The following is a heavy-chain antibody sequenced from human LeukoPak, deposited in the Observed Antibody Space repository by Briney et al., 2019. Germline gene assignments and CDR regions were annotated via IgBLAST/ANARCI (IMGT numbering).Heavy chain of an antibody. V-gene: IGHV1-3*01. D-gene: IGHD6-6*01. J-gene: IGHJ6*02. CDR1: GYTLTSYA. CDR2: INAGNGNT. CDR3: ARERIAARPTQYYYYGMDV. Sequence: GASVKVSCKASGYTLTSYAMHWARQAPGQRLEWMGWINAGNGNTKYSQKFQGRVTITRDTSASTAYMELSSLRSEDTAVYYCARERIAARPTQYYYYGMDVWGQGTTVTVSS.